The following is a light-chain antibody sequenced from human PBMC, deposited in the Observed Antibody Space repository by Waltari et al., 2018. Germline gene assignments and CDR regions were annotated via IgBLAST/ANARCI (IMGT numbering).Light chain of an antibody. CDR1: QSLVHSDGTTY. J-gene: IGKJ4*01. CDR2: KVF. Sequence: DVVMTQSPLSLPVTLGQQVSISCRSSQSLVHSDGTTYLTWFHQRPGQSPRSLIYKVFKRESGVPDRFSGSGSGTNFTLKISRVEAEDVGVYFCMQGTYGLTFGGGTKVEIK. CDR3: MQGTYGLT. V-gene: IGKV2-30*02.